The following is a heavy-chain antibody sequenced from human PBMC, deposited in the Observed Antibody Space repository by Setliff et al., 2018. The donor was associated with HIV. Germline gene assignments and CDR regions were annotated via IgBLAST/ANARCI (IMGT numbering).Heavy chain of an antibody. CDR2: IYTSGST. J-gene: IGHJ3*02. CDR3: ARSGGSSSWYGLGVDAFDI. CDR1: GGSISSYY. D-gene: IGHD6-13*01. Sequence: SATLSLTCTVSGGSISSYYWSWIRQPPGKGLEWIGYIYTSGSTNYNPSLKSRVTISVDTSKNQFSLKLSSVTAADTAVYYCARSGGSSSWYGLGVDAFDIWGQGTMVTVSS. V-gene: IGHV4-4*08.